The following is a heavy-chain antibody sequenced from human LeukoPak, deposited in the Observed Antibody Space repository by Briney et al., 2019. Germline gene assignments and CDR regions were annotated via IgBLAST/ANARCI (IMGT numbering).Heavy chain of an antibody. J-gene: IGHJ4*02. V-gene: IGHV1-18*01. D-gene: IGHD3-22*01. CDR2: ISGYNGNA. Sequence: ASVKVSCKASGYTFSTYGITWVRRAPGQGLEWMGWISGYNGNANYAQKFQGRVTMTTDTSTRTAYMELRGLRSDDTAVYYCARDRGNVVVILDYWGQGTLVTVSS. CDR1: GYTFSTYG. CDR3: ARDRGNVVVILDY.